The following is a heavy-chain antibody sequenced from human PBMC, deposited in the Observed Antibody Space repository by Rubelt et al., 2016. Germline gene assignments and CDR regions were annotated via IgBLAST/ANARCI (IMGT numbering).Heavy chain of an antibody. Sequence: QVQLQQWGAGLLKPSETLSLTCAVYGGSFSGYYWSWIRQPPGKGLAWIGEINHSGSTNYNPSLKIWVTMSVCPSKNQFSLKLSAVTAADTAVYYWASRIRGRITMIVVPGAFDIWGQGTMVTVSS. CDR2: INHSGST. D-gene: IGHD3-22*01. CDR3: ASRIRGRITMIVVPGAFDI. CDR1: GGSFSGYY. V-gene: IGHV4-34*01. J-gene: IGHJ3*02.